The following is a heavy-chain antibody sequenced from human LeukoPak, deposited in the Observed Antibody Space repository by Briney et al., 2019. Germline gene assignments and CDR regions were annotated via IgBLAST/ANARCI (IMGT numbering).Heavy chain of an antibody. D-gene: IGHD2-2*01. CDR3: ARDRYCSSTSRYRAKEYFQH. CDR2: ISAYNGNT. CDR1: GYTFTSYG. J-gene: IGHJ1*01. V-gene: IGHV1-18*01. Sequence: GASVKVSCKASGYTFTSYGISWVRQAPGQGLEWMGWISAYNGNTNYAQKLQGRVTMTTDTSTSTAYMELRSLRSDDTAVYYCARDRYCSSTSRYRAKEYFQHWGQGTLVTVSS.